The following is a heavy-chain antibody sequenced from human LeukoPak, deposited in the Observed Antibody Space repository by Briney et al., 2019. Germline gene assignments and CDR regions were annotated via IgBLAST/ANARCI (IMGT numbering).Heavy chain of an antibody. CDR2: INHSGST. D-gene: IGHD3-16*02. J-gene: IGHJ3*02. CDR1: GGSFSGYY. Sequence: PSETLSLTCAVYGGSFSGYYWSWIRQPPGKGLEWIGEINHSGSTNYNPSLKSRVTISVGTSKNQFSLKLSSVTAADTAVYYCARIPHYVWGSYRRDAFDIWGQGTMVTVSS. V-gene: IGHV4-34*01. CDR3: ARIPHYVWGSYRRDAFDI.